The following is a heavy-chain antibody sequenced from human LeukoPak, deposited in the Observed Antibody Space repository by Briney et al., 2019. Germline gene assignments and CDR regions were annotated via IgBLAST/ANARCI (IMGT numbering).Heavy chain of an antibody. CDR1: GYTFTRYG. CDR2: ISAYNGNT. J-gene: IGHJ4*02. V-gene: IGHV1-18*01. D-gene: IGHD3-10*01. Sequence: SVKVSCKASGYTFTRYGISWVGQAPGQGLEWMGWISAYNGNTNYAQKLQGRVTMTTDTSTSTAYMELRSLRSDDTAVYYCAREEGSGSPFDYWGQGTLVTVSS. CDR3: AREEGSGSPFDY.